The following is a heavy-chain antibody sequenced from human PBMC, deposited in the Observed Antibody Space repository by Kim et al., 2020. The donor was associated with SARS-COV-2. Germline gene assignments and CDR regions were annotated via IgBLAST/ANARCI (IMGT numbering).Heavy chain of an antibody. J-gene: IGHJ4*02. CDR1: GYTFTSYY. D-gene: IGHD3-22*01. CDR2: INPSGGST. V-gene: IGHV1-46*01. Sequence: ASVKVSCKASGYTFTSYYMHWVRQAPGQGLEWMGIINPSGGSTSYAQKFQGRVTMTRDTSTSTVYMELSSLRSEDTAVYYCARVSYDSSGYPLYYFDYWGQGTLVTVSS. CDR3: ARVSYDSSGYPLYYFDY.